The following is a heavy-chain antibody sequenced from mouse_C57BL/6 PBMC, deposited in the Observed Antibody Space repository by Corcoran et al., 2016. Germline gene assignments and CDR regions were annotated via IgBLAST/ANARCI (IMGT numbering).Heavy chain of an antibody. CDR1: GYTFTDYY. V-gene: IGHV1-26*01. CDR3: ARKFGYYGSSFFDY. D-gene: IGHD1-1*01. CDR2: INPNNGGT. Sequence: EVQLQQSGPELVKPGASVKISCKASGYTFTDYYMNWVKQSHGKSLEWIGDINPNNGGTSYKQKFKGKATLTVDKSSSTAYMELRSLTSEDSAVYYCARKFGYYGSSFFDYWGQGTTLTVSA. J-gene: IGHJ2*01.